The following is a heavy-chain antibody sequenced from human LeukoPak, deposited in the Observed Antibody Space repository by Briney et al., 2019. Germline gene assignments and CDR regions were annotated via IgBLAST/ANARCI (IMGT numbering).Heavy chain of an antibody. CDR1: GFSFSAYA. D-gene: IGHD3-10*01. CDR3: ARSLTARDMVRGVIILPFDY. V-gene: IGHV3-7*03. CDR2: IKQDGREK. J-gene: IGHJ4*02. Sequence: GGSLRLSCAASGFSFSAYAMSWVRQSPGKGLEWVANIKQDGREKYYVDSVKGRFTISRDNAKNSLYLQMNSLRAEDTAVYYCARSLTARDMVRGVIILPFDYWGQGTLVTVSS.